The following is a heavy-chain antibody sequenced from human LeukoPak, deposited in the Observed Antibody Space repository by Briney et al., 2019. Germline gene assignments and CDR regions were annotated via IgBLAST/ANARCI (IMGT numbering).Heavy chain of an antibody. Sequence: GGSLRLSCAASGFTFSSYWMSWVRQAPGKGLEWVANIKQDGSEKYYVDSVKGRFTISRDNAKNSLYLQMNSLRAEDTAVYCCAREGQRWDFYYYYMDVWGKGTTVTVSS. CDR1: GFTFSSYW. CDR2: IKQDGSEK. J-gene: IGHJ6*03. V-gene: IGHV3-7*01. CDR3: AREGQRWDFYYYYMDV. D-gene: IGHD6-25*01.